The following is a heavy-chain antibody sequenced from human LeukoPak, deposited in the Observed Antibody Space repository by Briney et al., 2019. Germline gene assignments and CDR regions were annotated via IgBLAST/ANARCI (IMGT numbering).Heavy chain of an antibody. CDR2: INHSGST. J-gene: IGHJ4*02. Sequence: SETLSLTCAVYGGSFSGYYWSWIRQPRGKGLEWIGEINHSGSTNYNPSLKSRVTISVDTSKNQFSLKLSSVTAADTAVYYCASPARIAAAGPPDFDYGGQGTLVTVSS. CDR3: ASPARIAAAGPPDFDY. D-gene: IGHD6-13*01. CDR1: GGSFSGYY. V-gene: IGHV4-34*01.